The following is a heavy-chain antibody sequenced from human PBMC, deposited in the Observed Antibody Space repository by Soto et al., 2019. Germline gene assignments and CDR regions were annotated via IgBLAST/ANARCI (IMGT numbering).Heavy chain of an antibody. D-gene: IGHD3-3*01. CDR1: GYTFTSYD. V-gene: IGHV1-8*01. J-gene: IGHJ5*02. Sequence: ASVKVSCKXSGYTFTSYDINWVRQATGQGLEWMGWMNPNSGNTGYAQKFQGRVTMTRNTSISTAYMELSSLRSEDTAVYYCARATPGITIFGVVIIRWFDPWGQGTLVTVSS. CDR2: MNPNSGNT. CDR3: ARATPGITIFGVVIIRWFDP.